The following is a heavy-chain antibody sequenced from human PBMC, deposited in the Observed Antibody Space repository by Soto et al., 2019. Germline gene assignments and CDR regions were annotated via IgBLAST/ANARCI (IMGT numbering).Heavy chain of an antibody. V-gene: IGHV3-21*01. Sequence: EVQLVESGGGLVKPGESLRLSCAVSGFTFSTYSMSWVRQAPGKGLEWVSSISSTSSYIYYADSVKGRFTISRDNAKTSLYLQMNSLRAEDTAVYYCARPYCSGVGCYSGGGYYGMDVWGQGTTVTVSS. J-gene: IGHJ6*02. CDR1: GFTFSTYS. CDR2: ISSTSSYI. D-gene: IGHD2-15*01. CDR3: ARPYCSGVGCYSGGGYYGMDV.